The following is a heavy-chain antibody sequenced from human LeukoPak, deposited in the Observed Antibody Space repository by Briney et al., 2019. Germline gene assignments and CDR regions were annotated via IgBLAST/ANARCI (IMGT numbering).Heavy chain of an antibody. CDR1: GYTFNAYY. J-gene: IGHJ5*02. V-gene: IGHV1-2*06. Sequence: ASVKVSCKASGYTFNAYYMHWMRQAPGQGLEWMGRINPDSGGTNFAQRFQGGVTMTRDTSISTVYMELRRLRSDDTAVYYCARELGGSYNWFDPWGQGTLVTVSS. D-gene: IGHD3-16*01. CDR3: ARELGGSYNWFDP. CDR2: INPDSGGT.